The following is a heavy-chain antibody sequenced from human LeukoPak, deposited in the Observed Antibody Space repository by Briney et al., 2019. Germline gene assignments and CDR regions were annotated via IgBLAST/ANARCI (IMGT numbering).Heavy chain of an antibody. CDR1: GFTFSSYA. J-gene: IGHJ4*02. V-gene: IGHV4-34*01. CDR2: INHSGST. CDR3: ARAAIYYGSSPPFSY. Sequence: GSLRLSCAASGFTFSSYAMSWVRQPPGKGLEWIGEINHSGSTNYNPSLKSRVTISVDTSKNQFSLKLSSVTAADTAVYYCARAAIYYGSSPPFSYWGQGTLVTVSS. D-gene: IGHD3-10*01.